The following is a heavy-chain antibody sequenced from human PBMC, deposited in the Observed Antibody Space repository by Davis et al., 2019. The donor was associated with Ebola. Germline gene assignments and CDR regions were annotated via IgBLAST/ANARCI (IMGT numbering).Heavy chain of an antibody. V-gene: IGHV4-59*01. Sequence: SETLSLTCTVSGGSISSYYWSWIRQPPGKGLEWIGYIYYSGSTNYNPSLKSRVTISVDTSKNQFSLKLSSVTAADTAVYYCARDTAMVTYGEFYMDVWGQGTTVTVSS. CDR1: GGSISSYY. D-gene: IGHD5-18*01. CDR3: ARDTAMVTYGEFYMDV. J-gene: IGHJ6*02. CDR2: IYYSGST.